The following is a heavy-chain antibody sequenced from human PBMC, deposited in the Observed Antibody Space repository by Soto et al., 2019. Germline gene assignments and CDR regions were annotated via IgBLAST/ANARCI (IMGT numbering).Heavy chain of an antibody. D-gene: IGHD4-4*01. CDR1: GGTFSSYA. J-gene: IGHJ4*02. V-gene: IGHV1-8*02. CDR2: MNPNSGNT. Sequence: ASVKVSCKASGGTFSSYAMSWVRQAPGQGLEWLGWMNPNSGNTGYAQKFQGRVTMTRNTSISTAYMELSSLRSEDTAVYYCARGTTVNVHWGQGTLVTVSS. CDR3: ARGTTVNVH.